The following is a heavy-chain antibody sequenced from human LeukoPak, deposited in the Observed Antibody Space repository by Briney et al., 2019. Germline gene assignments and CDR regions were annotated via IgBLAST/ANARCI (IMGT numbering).Heavy chain of an antibody. CDR2: VSDSGVNT. J-gene: IGHJ4*02. CDR3: AKGPGDYDFWSGYQTFDY. CDR1: GFSFSGYA. Sequence: GGSLRLSCEASGFSFSGYAMSWVRQAPGKGLDWVSGVSDSGVNTYYADSVKGRFTISRDNSKNTLYLQMNSLRAEDTAVYYCAKGPGDYDFWSGYQTFDYWGQGTLVTVSS. V-gene: IGHV3-23*01. D-gene: IGHD3-3*01.